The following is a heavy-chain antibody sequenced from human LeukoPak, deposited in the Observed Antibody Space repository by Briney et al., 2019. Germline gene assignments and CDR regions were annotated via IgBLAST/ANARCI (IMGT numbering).Heavy chain of an antibody. CDR1: GASVSSGGYY. J-gene: IGHJ5*02. CDR2: IYISGNT. CDR3: ASDWSKGSGWFDP. Sequence: SETLSLTCTVSGASVSSGGYYWSWIRQPAGKGLVWIGRIYISGNTNYNPSLKSRVTISVDTSKNQFSLKMNSVTASDTAVYYCASDWSKGSGWFDPWGPGTLVTVSS. V-gene: IGHV4-61*02. D-gene: IGHD3-3*01.